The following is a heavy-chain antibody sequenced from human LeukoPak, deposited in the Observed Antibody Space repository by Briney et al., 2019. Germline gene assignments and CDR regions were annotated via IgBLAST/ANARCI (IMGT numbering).Heavy chain of an antibody. CDR1: EFTFSSYG. CDR3: ASDPGYYGSGSYSADY. J-gene: IGHJ4*02. CDR2: IKQDGSEK. D-gene: IGHD3-10*01. V-gene: IGHV3-7*04. Sequence: GGSRKLSGAPSEFTFSSYGMSWVRQAPGKGLEWLANIKQDGSEKYYVDSVKGRFTISRDNAKNSLYLQMNSLRAEDMAVYYCASDPGYYGSGSYSADYWGQGTLVTVSS.